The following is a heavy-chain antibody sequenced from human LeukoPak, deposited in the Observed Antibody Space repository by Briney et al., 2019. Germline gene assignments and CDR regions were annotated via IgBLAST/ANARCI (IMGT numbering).Heavy chain of an antibody. Sequence: SQTPSLTCTVSGGSISSGSYYWSWIRQPAGKGLEWIGRIYTSGSTNYNPSLKSRVTISVDTSKNQFSLKLSSVTAADTAVYYCARGSHFTDYWGQGTLVTVSS. J-gene: IGHJ4*02. D-gene: IGHD3-3*02. CDR2: IYTSGST. CDR1: GGSISSGSYY. V-gene: IGHV4-61*02. CDR3: ARGSHFTDY.